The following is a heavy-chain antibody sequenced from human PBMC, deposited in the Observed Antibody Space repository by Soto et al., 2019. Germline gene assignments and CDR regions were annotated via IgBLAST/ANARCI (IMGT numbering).Heavy chain of an antibody. Sequence: QITLKESGPTLVKPTQTLTLTCTFSGFSLSTSGVGVGWIRQPPGKALEWLALIYWDDDKRYSPSLKSRLPIXKXXSKNQVVLTMTNMDPVDTATYYCALSRVVTSSFDYWGQGTLVTVSS. CDR2: IYWDDDK. J-gene: IGHJ4*02. CDR1: GFSLSTSGVG. D-gene: IGHD2-21*02. V-gene: IGHV2-5*02. CDR3: ALSRVVTSSFDY.